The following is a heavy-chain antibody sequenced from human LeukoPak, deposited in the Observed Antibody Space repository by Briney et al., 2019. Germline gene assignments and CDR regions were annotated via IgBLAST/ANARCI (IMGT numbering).Heavy chain of an antibody. CDR3: ARQLYSSGWYFDY. J-gene: IGHJ4*02. D-gene: IGHD3-22*01. CDR2: IKEDGSEK. Sequence: GGSLRLSCVASGFTFSSYWMSWVHQAPGKGPEWVANIKEDGSEKYYVDSVKGRFTISRDNAKNSLCLQMNSLRVEDTAVYYCARQLYSSGWYFDYWGQGTLVTVSS. V-gene: IGHV3-7*01. CDR1: GFTFSSYW.